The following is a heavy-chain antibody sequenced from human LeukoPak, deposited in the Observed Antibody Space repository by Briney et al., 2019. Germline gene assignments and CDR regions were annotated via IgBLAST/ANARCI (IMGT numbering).Heavy chain of an antibody. J-gene: IGHJ6*03. CDR3: ASSPVVVASSGYYYYYMDV. CDR2: IIPIFGTA. D-gene: IGHD3-22*01. CDR1: GGTFSSYA. Sequence: SVKVSCKASGGTFSSYAISWVRQAPGQGLEWMGGIIPIFGTANYAQKFQGRVTITTDVSTSTAYMELSSLRSEDTAVYYCASSPVVVASSGYYYYYMDVWGKGTTVTVSS. V-gene: IGHV1-69*05.